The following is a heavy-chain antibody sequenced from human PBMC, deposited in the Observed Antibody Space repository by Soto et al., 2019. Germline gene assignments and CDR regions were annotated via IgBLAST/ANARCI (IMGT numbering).Heavy chain of an antibody. D-gene: IGHD1-1*01. Sequence: QVQLQQWGEGLLKPSETLSLTCAVYGGFVSSGSYYWSWIRQPPGKGLEWIGEMSHSGGTHFNPSLKSRVTISVDTSKNQFSLKMSSVTAAYTALYYCARVERGTATTVVDAFDIWGPGTMVTVSS. CDR2: MSHSGGT. CDR3: ARVERGTATTVVDAFDI. V-gene: IGHV4-34*01. CDR1: GGFVSSGSYY. J-gene: IGHJ3*02.